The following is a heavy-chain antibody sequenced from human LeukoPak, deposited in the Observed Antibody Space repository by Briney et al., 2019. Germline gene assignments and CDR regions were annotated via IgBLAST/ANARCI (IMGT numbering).Heavy chain of an antibody. CDR1: GGSFSGYY. CDR2: IYYSGST. CDR3: ARHKRGGWSAFDI. Sequence: PSETLSLTCAVYGGSFSGYYWGWIRQPPGKGLEWIGYIYYSGSTNYNPSLKSRVTISVDTSKNQFSLKLSSVTAADTAVYYCARHKRGGWSAFDIWGQGTMVTVSS. J-gene: IGHJ3*02. D-gene: IGHD3-16*01. V-gene: IGHV4-59*08.